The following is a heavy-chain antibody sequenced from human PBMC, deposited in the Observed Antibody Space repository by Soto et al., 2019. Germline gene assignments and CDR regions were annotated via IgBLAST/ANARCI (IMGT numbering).Heavy chain of an antibody. Sequence: ASVKVSCKASGGSVNRFAISWVRQAPGQGLEWMGGIIPIFGAASYGQRIQGRVTITADESTSTAFMELSSLRSEDTAVYYCATSGECGVECYVYRIHFWGQGTTVTVS. CDR1: GGSVNRFA. CDR2: IIPIFGAA. D-gene: IGHD2-21*01. V-gene: IGHV1-69*13. CDR3: ATSGECGVECYVYRIHF. J-gene: IGHJ6*02.